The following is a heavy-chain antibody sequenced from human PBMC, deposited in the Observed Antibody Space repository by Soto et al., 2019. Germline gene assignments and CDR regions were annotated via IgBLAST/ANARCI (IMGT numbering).Heavy chain of an antibody. D-gene: IGHD1-26*01. Sequence: ASVKVSCKASGDTFTANYINWVRQAPGQGFEWMGWINPKSGGTKYPQKFQGRVTMTSATSLSTVYMTLTRLTSDDTAVYYCARDLAKGGGSAGFDYWGQGTLVTVSS. CDR1: GDTFTANY. CDR2: INPKSGGT. J-gene: IGHJ4*02. V-gene: IGHV1-2*02. CDR3: ARDLAKGGGSAGFDY.